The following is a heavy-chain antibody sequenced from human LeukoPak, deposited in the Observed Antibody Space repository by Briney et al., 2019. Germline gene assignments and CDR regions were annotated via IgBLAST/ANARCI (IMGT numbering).Heavy chain of an antibody. D-gene: IGHD3-10*01. CDR1: GYTFTSYG. CDR3: ARDSHYYGSGSYYFY. J-gene: IGHJ4*02. V-gene: IGHV1-18*01. CDR2: ISAYNGNT. Sequence: ASVTVSCKASGYTFTSYGISWVRQAPGQGLEWTGWISAYNGNTNYAQKLQGRVTMTTDTSTSTAYMELRSLRSDDTAVYYCARDSHYYGSGSYYFYWGQGTLVTVSS.